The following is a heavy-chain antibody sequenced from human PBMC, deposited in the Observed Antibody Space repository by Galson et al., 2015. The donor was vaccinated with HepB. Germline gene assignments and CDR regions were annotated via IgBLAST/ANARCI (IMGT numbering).Heavy chain of an antibody. CDR3: ARKYDSSGYFSD. CDR2: ISGSGGIT. Sequence: SLRLSCAASGFTFTRYAMNWVRQAPGKGLEWVSTISGSGGITSYADSVTGRFTVSSDNSRNTMYLQMNSLRAEDTAIYYCARKYDSSGYFSDWGQGTLVTVSS. D-gene: IGHD3-22*01. J-gene: IGHJ1*01. V-gene: IGHV3-23*01. CDR1: GFTFTRYA.